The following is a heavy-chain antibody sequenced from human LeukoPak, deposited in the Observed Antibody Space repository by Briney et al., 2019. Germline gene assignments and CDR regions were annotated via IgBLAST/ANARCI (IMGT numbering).Heavy chain of an antibody. J-gene: IGHJ4*02. D-gene: IGHD1-26*01. CDR3: ARHSGWEGDTRFDY. CDR1: GDSIGNFY. CDR2: INHSGST. V-gene: IGHV4-34*01. Sequence: SETLSLTCTVSGDSIGNFYWSWIRQPPGKGLEWIGEINHSGSTNYNPSLKSRVTISVDTSKSQFSLKLSSVTAADTAVYYCARHSGWEGDTRFDYWGQGILVTVSS.